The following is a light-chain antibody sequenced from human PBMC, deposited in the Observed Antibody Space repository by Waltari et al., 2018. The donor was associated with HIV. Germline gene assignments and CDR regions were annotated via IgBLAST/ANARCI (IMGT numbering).Light chain of an antibody. CDR1: RYNIGENF. Sequence: QSVLTQPPSASGTPGQRVTISCSGGRYNIGENFVYWFQQLPGTAPRLLVFGNNQRPSGVPDRFSGSKGGTSASLVISGLRSEDEGTYYGATWDDDLSGVVFGGGSKLTVL. J-gene: IGLJ2*01. CDR3: ATWDDDLSGVV. V-gene: IGLV1-47*01. CDR2: GNN.